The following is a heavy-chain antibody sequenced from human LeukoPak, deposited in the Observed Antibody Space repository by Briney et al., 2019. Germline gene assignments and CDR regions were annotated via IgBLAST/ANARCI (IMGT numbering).Heavy chain of an antibody. CDR2: IIPILGIA. Sequence: GASVKVSCRASGGTFSSYAISWVRQAPGQGLEWMGRIIPILGIANYAQKFQGRVTITADKSTSTAYMELSSLRSEDTAVYYCARAAAAAGNEGYWFDPWGQGTLVTVSS. D-gene: IGHD6-13*01. CDR1: GGTFSSYA. V-gene: IGHV1-69*04. J-gene: IGHJ5*02. CDR3: ARAAAAAGNEGYWFDP.